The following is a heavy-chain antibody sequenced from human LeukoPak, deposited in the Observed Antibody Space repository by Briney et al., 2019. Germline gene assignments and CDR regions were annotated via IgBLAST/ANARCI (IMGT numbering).Heavy chain of an antibody. J-gene: IGHJ4*02. Sequence: GGSLRLSCAASGFTFSGSAMHWVRQASGKGLEWVGRIRSKANSYATAYAASVKGRFTISRDDSKNTAYLQMNSLKTEDTAVYYCTRQGAPIDYWGQGTLVTVSS. CDR1: GFTFSGSA. CDR2: IRSKANSYAT. CDR3: TRQGAPIDY. D-gene: IGHD3-16*01. V-gene: IGHV3-73*01.